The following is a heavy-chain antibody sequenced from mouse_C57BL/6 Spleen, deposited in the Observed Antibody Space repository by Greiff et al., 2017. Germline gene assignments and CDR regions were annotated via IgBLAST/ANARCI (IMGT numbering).Heavy chain of an antibody. D-gene: IGHD2-4*01. CDR2: INPSNGGT. J-gene: IGHJ2*01. V-gene: IGHV1-53*01. CDR1: GYTFTSYW. Sequence: QVQLQQPGTELVKPGASVKLSCKASGYTFTSYWMHWVKQRPGQGLEWIGNINPSNGGTNYNEKFKSKATLTVDKSSSTAYMQLSSLTSEDAAVYYCARGGAYDYDEDYWGQGTTLTVSS. CDR3: ARGGAYDYDEDY.